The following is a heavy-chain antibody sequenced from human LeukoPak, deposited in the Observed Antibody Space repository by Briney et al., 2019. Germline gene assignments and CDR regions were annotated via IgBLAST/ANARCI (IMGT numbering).Heavy chain of an antibody. CDR3: ARAMIGPIFY. CDR2: INPNSGGT. Sequence: RASVKVSCRTSGYTFTDYYIHWVRQAPGQGLEWMGWINPNSGGTDFALKFQGRVTMTTDTAITTAYMELNSLTSADTAVYYCARAMIGPIFYCGQGSLVTVSS. CDR1: GYTFTDYY. J-gene: IGHJ4*02. D-gene: IGHD3-22*01. V-gene: IGHV1-2*02.